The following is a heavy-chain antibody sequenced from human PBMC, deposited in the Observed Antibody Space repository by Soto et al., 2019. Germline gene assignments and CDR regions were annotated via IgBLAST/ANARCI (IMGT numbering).Heavy chain of an antibody. Sequence: SETLSLTCAVYGGSFSGYYWSWIRQPPGKGLEWIGEINHSGSTNYNPSLKSRVTISVDTSKNQFSLKLSSVTAADTAVYYCARGRSLSKQLAQYYYYYGMDVWGQGTTVTVSS. CDR1: GGSFSGYY. CDR2: INHSGST. J-gene: IGHJ6*02. CDR3: ARGRSLSKQLAQYYYYYGMDV. V-gene: IGHV4-34*01. D-gene: IGHD6-6*01.